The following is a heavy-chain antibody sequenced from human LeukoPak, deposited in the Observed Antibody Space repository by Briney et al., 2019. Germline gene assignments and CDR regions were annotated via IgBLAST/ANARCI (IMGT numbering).Heavy chain of an antibody. Sequence: SETLSLTCTVSGGSINSYYWAWIRQPPGKRLEWIGYVFNTVQTKYNPSLKSRVTMSVDTSKNQFSLNLSSVTAADTAVYYCARGNYYDSSGLPFDHWGQGTLVTVSS. J-gene: IGHJ4*02. CDR1: GGSINSYY. CDR3: ARGNYYDSSGLPFDH. V-gene: IGHV4-59*12. D-gene: IGHD3-22*01. CDR2: VFNTVQT.